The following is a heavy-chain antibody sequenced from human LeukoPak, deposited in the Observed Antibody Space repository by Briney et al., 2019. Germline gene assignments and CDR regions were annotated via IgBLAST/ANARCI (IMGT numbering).Heavy chain of an antibody. D-gene: IGHD3-3*01. CDR1: GASLSSRTSY. CDR2: IYSSGNT. V-gene: IGHV4-39*01. CDR3: ARHVSSVGVAVVITLIDC. J-gene: IGHJ4*02. Sequence: SETLSLTCSVSGASLSSRTSYWGWIRQPPGKGLEWIGTIYSSGNTYYNPSLKSRVTISRDTSKNQVSLKVNSVTAADTATYYCARHVSSVGVAVVITLIDCWGQGILVTVSS.